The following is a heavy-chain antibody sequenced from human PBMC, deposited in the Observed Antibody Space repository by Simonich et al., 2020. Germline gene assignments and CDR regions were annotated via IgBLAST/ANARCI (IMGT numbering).Heavy chain of an antibody. CDR1: GYTFTGYY. V-gene: IGHV1-2*02. J-gene: IGHJ3*02. CDR3: ARVRFEAFDI. CDR2: TNPNGGGT. Sequence: QVQLVQSGAEVKKPGASVKVSCKASGYTFTGYYMPLVRQAPGQGLEGRGGTNPNGGGTNYAQKFQGRVTMTRDTAISTAYMELSRLRSDDTAVYYCARVRFEAFDIWDQGTMVTVSS.